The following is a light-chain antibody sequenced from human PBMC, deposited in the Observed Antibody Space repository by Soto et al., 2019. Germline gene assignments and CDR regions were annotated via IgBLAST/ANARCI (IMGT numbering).Light chain of an antibody. V-gene: IGLV2-14*01. J-gene: IGLJ3*02. Sequence: QSVLTQPASVSVSPGQSITISCAGTSSDVGGYNYVSWYQQHPGKAPKLMIYEVNYRPSGVSDRFSGSKSGNTASLTISGLQAEDEADYYCSSYTTSSTQVFGGGTQVTVL. CDR1: SSDVGGYNY. CDR2: EVN. CDR3: SSYTTSSTQV.